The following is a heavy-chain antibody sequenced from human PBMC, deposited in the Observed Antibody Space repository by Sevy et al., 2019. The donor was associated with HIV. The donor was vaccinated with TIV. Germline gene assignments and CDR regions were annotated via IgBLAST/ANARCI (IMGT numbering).Heavy chain of an antibody. V-gene: IGHV4-34*01. CDR1: GGSFSGYY. D-gene: IGHD1-1*01. J-gene: IGHJ3*02. Sequence: SETLSLTCAVYGGSFSGYYWNWIRQPPGKGLEWIGEINHSGSTNYNPSLKSRVTISVDTSKNQFSLKLSSVTAADTAVYYCARGPRWGAREGNGRAFDIWGQGTMVTVSS. CDR2: INHSGST. CDR3: ARGPRWGAREGNGRAFDI.